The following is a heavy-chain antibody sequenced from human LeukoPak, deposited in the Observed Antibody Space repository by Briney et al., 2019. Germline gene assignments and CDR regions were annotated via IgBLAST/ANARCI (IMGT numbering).Heavy chain of an antibody. Sequence: GGSLRLSCAASGFTFSSYWMSWVRQAPGKGLEWVANIKQDGSEKYYVDSVKGRFTISRDNAKNSLYLQMNSLRAEDTAVYYCAREGYCSSTSCYKAFEFYYMDVWGKGTTVTISS. CDR1: GFTFSSYW. J-gene: IGHJ6*03. CDR3: AREGYCSSTSCYKAFEFYYMDV. V-gene: IGHV3-7*03. CDR2: IKQDGSEK. D-gene: IGHD2-2*02.